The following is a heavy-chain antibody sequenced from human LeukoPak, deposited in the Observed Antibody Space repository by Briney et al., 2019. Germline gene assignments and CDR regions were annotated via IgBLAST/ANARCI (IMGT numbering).Heavy chain of an antibody. CDR3: ARVWDGSGNDAFDI. V-gene: IGHV1-18*01. Sequence: ASVKVSCKASGYTFTSYGISWVRQAPGQGLEWMGWISAYNGSTNYAQKLQGRVTMTTDTSTSTAYMELRSSRSDDTAVYYCARVWDGSGNDAFDIWGQGTMVTVSS. CDR1: GYTFTSYG. D-gene: IGHD3-10*01. CDR2: ISAYNGST. J-gene: IGHJ3*02.